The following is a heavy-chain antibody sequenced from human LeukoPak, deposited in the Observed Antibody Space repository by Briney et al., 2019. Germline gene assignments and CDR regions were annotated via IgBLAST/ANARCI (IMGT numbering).Heavy chain of an antibody. V-gene: IGHV3-74*01. J-gene: IGHJ4*01. CDR2: INSDGTSI. CDR1: GFTFSTYW. CDR3: ARGSYSFDS. Sequence: GGSLRLSCAASGFTFSTYWMHWVRQVPGEGLVWVSRINSDGTSISYADSVKGRFTISRDNAKNTLYLQLDSLRAEDTAVYSCARGSYSFDSWGHGTLVTVSS. D-gene: IGHD2-15*01.